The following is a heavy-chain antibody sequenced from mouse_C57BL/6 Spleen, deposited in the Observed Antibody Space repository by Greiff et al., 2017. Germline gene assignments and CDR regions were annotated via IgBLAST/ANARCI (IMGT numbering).Heavy chain of an antibody. Sequence: EVKLQESVAELVRPGASVKLSCTASGFNIKNTYMHWVKQRPEQGLEWIGRIDPANGNTKYAPKFQGKATITADTSSNTAYLQLSSLTSEDTAIYYCARSKGSSYDWFAYWGQGTLVTVSA. J-gene: IGHJ3*01. CDR3: ARSKGSSYDWFAY. V-gene: IGHV14-3*01. D-gene: IGHD1-1*01. CDR1: GFNIKNTY. CDR2: IDPANGNT.